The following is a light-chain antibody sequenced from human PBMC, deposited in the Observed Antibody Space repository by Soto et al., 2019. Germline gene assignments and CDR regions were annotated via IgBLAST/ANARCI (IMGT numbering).Light chain of an antibody. J-gene: IGKJ1*01. CDR3: GQFHNLWA. CDR1: QNIYSN. Sequence: IVMTQSPATLSVSPGERATFSCRASQNIYSNIAWYQQRPGQAPRLLIYRASTRATGVPAMSSGSGSRSVFPLSISSLQSEEFAVYSWGQFHNLWAFGPGTKVDIK. CDR2: RAS. V-gene: IGKV3-15*01.